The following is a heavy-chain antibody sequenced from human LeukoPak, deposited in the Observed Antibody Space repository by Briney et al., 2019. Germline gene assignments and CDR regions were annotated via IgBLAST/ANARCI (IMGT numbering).Heavy chain of an antibody. D-gene: IGHD3-9*01. CDR1: GYTFTSYG. CDR2: ISAYNGNT. Sequence: ASVKVSCKASGYTFTSYGISWVRQAPGQGLEWMGWISAYNGNTNYAQKLQGRVTMTTDTSTSTAYMELRSLRSDDTAVYYCARDRLYYDILTGYYSGFDYWGQGTLVTVSS. V-gene: IGHV1-18*01. CDR3: ARDRLYYDILTGYYSGFDY. J-gene: IGHJ4*02.